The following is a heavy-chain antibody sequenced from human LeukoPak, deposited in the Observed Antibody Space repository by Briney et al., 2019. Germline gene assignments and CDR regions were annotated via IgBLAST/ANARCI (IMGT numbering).Heavy chain of an antibody. Sequence: PSETLSLTCTVSGGSISSSSYYWGWIRQPPGKGLEWIGSIYYSGSTYYNPSLKSRVTISVDTSKNQFSLKLSSVTAADTAVYYCARDIRRLVPAARADYWGQGTLVTVSS. CDR1: GGSISSSSYY. J-gene: IGHJ4*02. CDR2: IYYSGST. CDR3: ARDIRRLVPAARADY. D-gene: IGHD2-2*01. V-gene: IGHV4-39*07.